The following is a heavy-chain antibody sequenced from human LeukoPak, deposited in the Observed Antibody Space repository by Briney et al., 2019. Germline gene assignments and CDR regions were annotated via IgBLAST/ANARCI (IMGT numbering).Heavy chain of an antibody. Sequence: ASVKVSCKASGYTFTSYAMNWVRQAPGQGPEWVGWINTNTGNPTYAQGFTGRFVFSLDTSVSTAYLQISSLKAEDTAVYYCARGIVYDFWSGYYTRWFDPWGQGTLVTVSS. J-gene: IGHJ5*02. CDR2: INTNTGNP. CDR3: ARGIVYDFWSGYYTRWFDP. D-gene: IGHD3-3*01. CDR1: GYTFTSYA. V-gene: IGHV7-4-1*02.